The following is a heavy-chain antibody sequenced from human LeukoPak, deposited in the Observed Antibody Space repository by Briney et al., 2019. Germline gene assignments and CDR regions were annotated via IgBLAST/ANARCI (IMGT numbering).Heavy chain of an antibody. CDR3: ARVQQATTLTYYYYGMDV. D-gene: IGHD5-24*01. CDR1: GGTFSSYA. Sequence: SVKVSCRASGGTFSSYAISWVRQAPGQGLEWMGGIIPIFGTANYAQKFQGRVTITADESTSTAYMELSSLRSEDTAVYYCARVQQATTLTYYYYGMDVWGQGTTVTVSS. CDR2: IIPIFGTA. J-gene: IGHJ6*02. V-gene: IGHV1-69*13.